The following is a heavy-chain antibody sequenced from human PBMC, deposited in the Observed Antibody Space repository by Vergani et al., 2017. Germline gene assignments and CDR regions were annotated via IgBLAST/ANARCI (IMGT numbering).Heavy chain of an antibody. J-gene: IGHJ4*02. Sequence: QVQLVESGGGVVQRGGSLRLSCATSGFTLSNYDMQRIRQGPGNGLEFVAFIQFDGSNQYYADSVKGRFTLSRDFSKNTLYLQMNSLRTDDTATYYCAKHFRGWGIDYWGQGTQVIVSS. V-gene: IGHV3-30*02. CDR3: AKHFRGWGIDY. CDR2: IQFDGSNQ. D-gene: IGHD3-16*01. CDR1: GFTLSNYD.